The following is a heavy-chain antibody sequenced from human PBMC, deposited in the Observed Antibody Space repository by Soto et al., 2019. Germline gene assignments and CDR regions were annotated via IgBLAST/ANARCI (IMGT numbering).Heavy chain of an antibody. CDR1: GLTFSSSA. CDR3: AKLSGPNYDILTGSISFEY. Sequence: GWSLRLSCAASGLTFSSSAMTWVRKAPGKGLEWVSAISGSGGSTYYADSVKGRFTISRDNSKNTLYLQMNSLRAEDTAVYYCAKLSGPNYDILTGSISFEYWGQGTLVTVSS. CDR2: ISGSGGST. V-gene: IGHV3-23*01. D-gene: IGHD3-9*01. J-gene: IGHJ4*02.